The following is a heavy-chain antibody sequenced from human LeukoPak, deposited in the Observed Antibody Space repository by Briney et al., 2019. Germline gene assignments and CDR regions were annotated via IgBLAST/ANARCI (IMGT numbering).Heavy chain of an antibody. V-gene: IGHV3-21*01. Sequence: GGSLRLSCAAPGFTFSSYTMNWVRQAPGKGLEWVSSISSSSTYINYADSVKGRFTISRDNSQNTLSLQMNSLRTEDTAMYYCAKDSVIQGYSAFDYWGQGTLVTASS. CDR3: AKDSVIQGYSAFDY. J-gene: IGHJ4*02. CDR2: ISSSSTYI. CDR1: GFTFSSYT. D-gene: IGHD3-22*01.